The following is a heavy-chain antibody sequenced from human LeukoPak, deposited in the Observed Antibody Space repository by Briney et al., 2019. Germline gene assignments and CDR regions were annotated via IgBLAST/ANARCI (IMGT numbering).Heavy chain of an antibody. CDR3: ARALYCSDGTCHLDN. CDR2: ISPYNGNI. D-gene: IGHD2-15*01. Sequence: ASVKVSCKASGYTFTSYSISWVRQAPGQGLEWMGWISPYNGNIKYAQKFQGRVTMTTDTVTSTAYMELRSLTSDDTAVYYCARALYCSDGTCHLDNWGRGTLVTVSS. CDR1: GYTFTSYS. V-gene: IGHV1-18*04. J-gene: IGHJ4*02.